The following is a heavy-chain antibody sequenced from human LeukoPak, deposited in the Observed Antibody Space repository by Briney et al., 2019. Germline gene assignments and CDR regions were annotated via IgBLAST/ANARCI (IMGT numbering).Heavy chain of an antibody. CDR2: VYYTGGT. CDR3: ARERKSYGYFDY. D-gene: IGHD3-16*01. V-gene: IGHV4-59*01. Sequence: SETLSLTCTVSGDSIGSYYWSWVRQPPGRGLEWMGYVYYTGGTNYNPSLKSRVTISVETSKSQFSLKLRSVTAADTAVQYCARERKSYGYFDYWGQGTLVTVSS. J-gene: IGHJ4*02. CDR1: GDSIGSYY.